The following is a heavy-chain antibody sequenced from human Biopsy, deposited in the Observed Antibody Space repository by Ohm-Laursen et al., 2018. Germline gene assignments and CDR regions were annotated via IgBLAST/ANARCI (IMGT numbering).Heavy chain of an antibody. CDR2: ISGSGVTN. CDR3: ATDGAGSYNEN. D-gene: IGHD3-10*01. J-gene: IGHJ4*02. V-gene: IGHV3-11*01. Sequence: SLRLSCAASGFTFGDYYMSWIRQAPGKGLEWLSCISGSGVTNMYADSVKGRFTVSRDNAKNSLYLQMNNLTVEDTAVYYCATDGAGSYNENWGQGTLVSVSS. CDR1: GFTFGDYY.